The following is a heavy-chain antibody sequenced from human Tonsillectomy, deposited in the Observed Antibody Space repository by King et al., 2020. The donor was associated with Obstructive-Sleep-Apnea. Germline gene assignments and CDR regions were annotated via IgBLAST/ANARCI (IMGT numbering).Heavy chain of an antibody. CDR3: ARATDYYYYGMDV. CDR2: IYYSGST. CDR1: GGSISSSSYY. Sequence: QLQESGPGLVKPSETLSLTCTVSGGSISSSSYYWGWIRQPPGKGLEWIGSIYYSGSTYYNPSLKSRVTISVDTSKNQFSLKLSSVTAADTALYYCARATDYYYYGMDVWGQGTTVTVSS. D-gene: IGHD5-12*01. V-gene: IGHV4-39*07. J-gene: IGHJ6*02.